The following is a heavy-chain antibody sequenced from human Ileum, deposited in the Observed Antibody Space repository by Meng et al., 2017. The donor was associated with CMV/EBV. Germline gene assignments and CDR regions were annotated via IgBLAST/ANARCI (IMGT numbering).Heavy chain of an antibody. J-gene: IGHJ4*02. D-gene: IGHD1-26*01. CDR2: VYSSGST. CDR3: ARSDYSGNYFALDY. CDR1: GGSISGYH. V-gene: IGHV4-4*07. Sequence: QLLESGPGLVKPSETLSLICSASGGSISGYHWNCIRQSAGKGLEWIGRVYSSGSTNFNPSLKSRLTMSVDTSTNQVSLDLSSVTAADTAVYYCARSDYSGNYFALDYWGPGSLVTVSS.